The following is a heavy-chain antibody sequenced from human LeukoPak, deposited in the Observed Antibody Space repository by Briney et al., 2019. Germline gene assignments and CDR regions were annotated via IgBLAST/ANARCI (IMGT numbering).Heavy chain of an antibody. V-gene: IGHV3-21*01. CDR1: GFTFSSYS. CDR3: VRWGGIGYYYYYMDV. Sequence: MSGGSLRLSCAASGFTFSSYSMNWVRQAPGKGLEWVSSISSSSSYIYYADSVKGRFTISRDNAKNSLYLQMNSPRAEDTAVYYCVRWGGIGYYYYYMDVWGKGTTVTISS. CDR2: ISSSSSYI. J-gene: IGHJ6*03. D-gene: IGHD4-23*01.